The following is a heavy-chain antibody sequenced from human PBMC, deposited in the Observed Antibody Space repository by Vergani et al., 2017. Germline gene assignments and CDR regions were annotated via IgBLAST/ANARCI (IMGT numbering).Heavy chain of an antibody. J-gene: IGHJ6*02. V-gene: IGHV3-23*01. Sequence: EVQLLESGGGLVQPGGSLRLSCAASGFTFSSYAMSWVRQAPGKGLEWVSAISGSGGSTYYADSVKGRFTISRDNSKNTLYLQMNSLRAEDTAVYYCAKDSSGEDVDYYDGMDVWGQGTTVTVSS. CDR3: AKDSSGEDVDYYDGMDV. CDR1: GFTFSSYA. CDR2: ISGSGGST. D-gene: IGHD2-21*01.